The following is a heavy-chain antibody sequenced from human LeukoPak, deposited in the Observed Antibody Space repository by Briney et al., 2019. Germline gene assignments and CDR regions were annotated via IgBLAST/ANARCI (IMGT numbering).Heavy chain of an antibody. D-gene: IGHD3-10*01. J-gene: IGHJ5*02. CDR3: ARSGRGSGVPFDL. CDR1: GYTFTNYD. V-gene: IGHV1-8*01. CDR2: MNANSGNT. Sequence: GASVKVSCKASGYTFTNYDINWVRQAPGQGREWMGWMNANSGNTDYVREFLGRLTMTRDVSISTAYMELSSLTSDDTATYYCARSGRGSGVPFDLWGQGTLVTVSS.